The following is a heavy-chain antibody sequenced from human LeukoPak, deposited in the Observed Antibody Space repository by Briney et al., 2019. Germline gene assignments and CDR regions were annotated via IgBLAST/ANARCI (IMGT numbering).Heavy chain of an antibody. CDR3: ARDGAVAGTPSPPLFDY. V-gene: IGHV1-69*13. CDR1: GYTFTAYY. D-gene: IGHD6-19*01. Sequence: ASVKLSCKASGYTFTAYYLHWVRQAPGQGLEWMGWIITIFGTANYAQKFQGRVTITADESTSTAYMELSSLRSEDTAVYYCARDGAVAGTPSPPLFDYWGQGTLVTVSS. CDR2: IITIFGTA. J-gene: IGHJ4*02.